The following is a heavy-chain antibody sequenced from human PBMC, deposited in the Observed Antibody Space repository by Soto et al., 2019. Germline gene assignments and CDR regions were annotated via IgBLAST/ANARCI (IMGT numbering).Heavy chain of an antibody. J-gene: IGHJ6*02. Sequence: QVQLVESGGGVVQPGRSLRLSCAASGFTFSSYGMHWVRQAPGKGLEWVAVISYDGSNKYYADSVKGRFTISRDNSKNTLYLQMNSLRVEDTAVYYCAKDSYSYGSYYYYGMDVWGQGTTVTVSS. CDR1: GFTFSSYG. CDR3: AKDSYSYGSYYYYGMDV. V-gene: IGHV3-30*18. CDR2: ISYDGSNK. D-gene: IGHD5-18*01.